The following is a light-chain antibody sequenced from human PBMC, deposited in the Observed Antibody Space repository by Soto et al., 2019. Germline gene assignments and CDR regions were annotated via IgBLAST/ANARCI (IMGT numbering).Light chain of an antibody. V-gene: IGKV3-20*01. CDR1: QSVNNDY. J-gene: IGKJ1*01. CDR3: QQYCSPPWT. CDR2: GAS. Sequence: EIVLTQSPGTLSLSPGERAALSCRASQSVNNDYLAWYHQKPGRAPRLVIYGASKRATGIPDRFSGSGSGKDLTLHIRRLEAEDFSVYYWQQYCSPPWTFGQGANVEIK.